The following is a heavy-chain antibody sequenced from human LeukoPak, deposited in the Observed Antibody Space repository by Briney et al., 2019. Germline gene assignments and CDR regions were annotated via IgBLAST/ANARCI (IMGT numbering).Heavy chain of an antibody. Sequence: SETLSLTCAVYGGSFSGYYWSWIRQPPGKGLGWIGEINHSGSTNYNPSLKSRVTISVDTSKNQFSLKLSSVTAAGTAVYYCARGRSSGWFMGDYFDYWAREPWSPSPQ. J-gene: IGHJ4*02. CDR3: ARGRSSGWFMGDYFDY. CDR2: INHSGST. V-gene: IGHV4-34*01. CDR1: GGSFSGYY. D-gene: IGHD6-19*01.